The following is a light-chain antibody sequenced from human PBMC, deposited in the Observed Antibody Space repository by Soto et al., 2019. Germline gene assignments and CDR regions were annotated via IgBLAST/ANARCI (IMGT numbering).Light chain of an antibody. J-gene: IGLJ1*01. CDR1: NLERKS. CDR3: QVWDSTSDHYV. V-gene: IGLV3-21*02. CDR2: DDS. Sequence: SYELTQPPSVSVAPGQTARSTCRGNNLERKSVHWYQQQPGQAPVLVVYDDSDRPSGIPERFSGSNSGSPATLTISRVEAGDEADYYCQVWDSTSDHYVFGTGTKVTVL.